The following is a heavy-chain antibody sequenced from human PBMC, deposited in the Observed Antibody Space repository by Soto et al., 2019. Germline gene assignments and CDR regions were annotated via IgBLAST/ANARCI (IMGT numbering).Heavy chain of an antibody. CDR2: IYYSGST. CDR1: GGSISSYY. CDR3: ASHAGAAAGTYGWFDP. Sequence: QVQLQESGPGLVKPSETLSLTCTVSGGSISSYYWSWIRQPPGKGLEWIGYIYYSGSTNYNPSLKSRVTISVDTSKNQFSLKLSSVTAADTAVYYCASHAGAAAGTYGWFDPWGQGTLVTVSS. D-gene: IGHD6-13*01. V-gene: IGHV4-59*01. J-gene: IGHJ5*02.